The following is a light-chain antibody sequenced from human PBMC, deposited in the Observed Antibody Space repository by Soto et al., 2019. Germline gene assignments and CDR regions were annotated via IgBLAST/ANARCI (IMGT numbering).Light chain of an antibody. Sequence: DIVMTQSPDSLAVSLGERATINCRSSQTVLHGSNYLAWYQQKPGQPPKLLIYWASTRESGVPDRFSGSGSGTDLTITISSLQAEDVAVYYCQQYYTTPVTFGQGTKVEIK. J-gene: IGKJ1*01. CDR3: QQYYTTPVT. V-gene: IGKV4-1*01. CDR2: WAS. CDR1: QTVLHGSNY.